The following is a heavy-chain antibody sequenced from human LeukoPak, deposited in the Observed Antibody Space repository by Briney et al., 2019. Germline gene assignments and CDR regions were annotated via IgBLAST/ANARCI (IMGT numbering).Heavy chain of an antibody. CDR2: ISGSGGST. V-gene: IGHV3-23*01. D-gene: IGHD3-16*01. CDR3: AKARSFVTYYFDY. CDR1: GFTFSSYG. Sequence: GGSLRLSCAASGFTFSSYGMSWVRQAPGKGLEWVSAISGSGGSTYYADSVKGRFTISRDNSKNTLYLQMNSLRAEDTAVYYCAKARSFVTYYFDYWGQGTLVTVSS. J-gene: IGHJ4*02.